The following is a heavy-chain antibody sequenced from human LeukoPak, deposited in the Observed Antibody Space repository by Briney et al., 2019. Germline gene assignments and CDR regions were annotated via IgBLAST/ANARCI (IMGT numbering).Heavy chain of an antibody. CDR2: ISGSGGST. J-gene: IGHJ4*02. Sequence: GGSLRLSFAASGFTFSSYAMSWVRQAPGKGLEWFSPISGSGGSTYYADSVKVRFTISRDNSKNTLYLQMNSLRAEDTAVYYCAKVSSSWYVGYFDYWGQGTLVTVSS. CDR3: AKVSSSWYVGYFDY. CDR1: GFTFSSYA. D-gene: IGHD6-13*01. V-gene: IGHV3-23*01.